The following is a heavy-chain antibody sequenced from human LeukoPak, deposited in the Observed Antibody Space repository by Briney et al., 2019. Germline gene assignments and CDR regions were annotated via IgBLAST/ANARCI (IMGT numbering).Heavy chain of an antibody. CDR1: GYTFTSYA. V-gene: IGHV7-4-1*02. D-gene: IGHD6-19*01. J-gene: IGHJ4*02. Sequence: ASVKVSCRASGYTFTSYAINWVRQAPGQGLEWMGWINTNTGNPTYAQGFTGRFVFSLDTSVSAAYLQISSLKAEDTAVYYCVRDRAAVAFDYWSQGTLVTVSS. CDR3: VRDRAAVAFDY. CDR2: INTNTGNP.